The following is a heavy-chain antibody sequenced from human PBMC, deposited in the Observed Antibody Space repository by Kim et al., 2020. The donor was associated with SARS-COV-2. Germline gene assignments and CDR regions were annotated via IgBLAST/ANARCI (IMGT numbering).Heavy chain of an antibody. V-gene: IGHV1-24*01. Sequence: ASVKDSCKVSGYTLTELSMHWLRQAPGKGLEGMGGFDPEDGETIYAQKFQGRVTMTEDTSTDTAYMELSSLRSDDTAVYYCATGRVAGPPAWFDPWGQGTLVTVSS. CDR2: FDPEDGET. J-gene: IGHJ5*02. CDR3: ATGRVAGPPAWFDP. CDR1: GYTLTELS. D-gene: IGHD2-15*01.